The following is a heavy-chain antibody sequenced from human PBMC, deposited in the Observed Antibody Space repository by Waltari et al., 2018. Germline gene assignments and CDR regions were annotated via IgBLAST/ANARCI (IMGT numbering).Heavy chain of an antibody. CDR2: IIPIFGTA. CDR1: GGTFSSYA. V-gene: IGHV1-69*05. D-gene: IGHD2-8*02. J-gene: IGHJ6*02. Sequence: QVQLVQSGAEVKKPGSSVKVSCKASGGTFSSYAISWVRQAPGQGLEWMVGIIPIFGTANYAQKFQGRVTITTDESTSTAYMELSSLRSEDTAVYYCARDRKVVYATPRGYYYYGMDVWGQGTTVTVSS. CDR3: ARDRKVVYATPRGYYYYGMDV.